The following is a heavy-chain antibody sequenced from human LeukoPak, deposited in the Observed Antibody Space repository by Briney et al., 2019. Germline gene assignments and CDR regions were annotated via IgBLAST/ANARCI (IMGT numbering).Heavy chain of an antibody. CDR3: TRGHTCAV. Sequence: GGSLRLSCAPSGFSFSNYAMSWVRQAPGKGLEWVGSIRSKNYGGTSEYATSVRGRFTFSRDDSQNIAYLQMNNLTTEDTAMYYCTRGHTCAVWGQGTLVTVSP. V-gene: IGHV3-49*04. CDR2: IRSKNYGGTS. D-gene: IGHD2-21*01. CDR1: GFSFSNYA. J-gene: IGHJ4*02.